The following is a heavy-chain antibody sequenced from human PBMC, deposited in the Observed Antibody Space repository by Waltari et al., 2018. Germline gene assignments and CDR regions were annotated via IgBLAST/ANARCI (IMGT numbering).Heavy chain of an antibody. CDR1: GFPFSSHA. CDR2: ISGSGDSV. CDR3: ARDWRRSLEYLDWLLFALDY. V-gene: IGHV3-23*01. Sequence: ELQLLEAGGGLVQPGGSLRLSWGASGFPFSSHAMSWVRRAPGKGLEWVSAISGSGDSVFYAESVKGRFTVSRDNSKNTLFLEMNSLRAEDTAVYFCARDWRRSLEYLDWLLFALDYWGQGTLVTVSS. D-gene: IGHD3-9*01. J-gene: IGHJ4*02.